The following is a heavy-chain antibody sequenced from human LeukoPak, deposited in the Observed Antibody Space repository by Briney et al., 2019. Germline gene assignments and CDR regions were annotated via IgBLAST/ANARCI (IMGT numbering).Heavy chain of an antibody. J-gene: IGHJ4*02. CDR2: IYSGGST. D-gene: IGHD6-6*01. CDR3: ARDGGGAARLRDAEPYPLYYFDY. Sequence: GGSLRLSCAASGFTVSSNYMSWLRQAPGKGLEWVSVIYSGGSTYYADSVKGRFTISRDNSKNTLYLQMNSLRAEDTAVYYWARDGGGAARLRDAEPYPLYYFDYWGQGTLVTVSS. V-gene: IGHV3-53*05. CDR1: GFTVSSNY.